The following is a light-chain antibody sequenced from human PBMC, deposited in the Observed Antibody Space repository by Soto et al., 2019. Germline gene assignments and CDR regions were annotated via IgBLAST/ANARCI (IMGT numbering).Light chain of an antibody. V-gene: IGLV2-23*03. CDR3: CSYAGSSTFG. CDR2: EGS. CDR1: SSDVGSYNL. Sequence: QSALTQPASVSGSPGQSITISCTGTSSDVGSYNLVSWYPQHPGKAPKLMIYEGSKRPSGVSNRFSGSKSGNTASLTISGLQSEDEADYYCCSYAGSSTFGFGTGTKLTVL. J-gene: IGLJ1*01.